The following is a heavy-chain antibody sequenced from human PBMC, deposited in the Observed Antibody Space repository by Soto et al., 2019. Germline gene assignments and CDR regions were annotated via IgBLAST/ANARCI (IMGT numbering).Heavy chain of an antibody. Sequence: ASVKVSCKASGYTFTRYGISWVRQAPGQGLEWMGWISGYNGDTKYAQKFQGRVTMTVDTSTTTAYMELRSLTSDDRAVYYCAKNGQPPYYYYGMDVWGLG. V-gene: IGHV1-18*01. CDR1: GYTFTRYG. CDR2: ISGYNGDT. J-gene: IGHJ6*02. CDR3: AKNGQPPYYYYGMDV. D-gene: IGHD2-8*01.